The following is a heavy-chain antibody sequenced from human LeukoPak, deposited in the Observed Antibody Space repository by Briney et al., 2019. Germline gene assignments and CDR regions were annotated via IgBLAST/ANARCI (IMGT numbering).Heavy chain of an antibody. V-gene: IGHV6-1*01. Sequence: SQTLSLTCAISGDSVSSISVAWNWIRQSPSRGLEWLGRTYYRSKWYYEYAVSVKSRINIGPGTSKNQFSLQLTSVTPEDTAVYYCSLARSEYHYGMDVWGQGTTVTVSS. CDR1: GDSVSSISVA. J-gene: IGHJ6*02. CDR3: SLARSEYHYGMDV. CDR2: TYYRSKWYY.